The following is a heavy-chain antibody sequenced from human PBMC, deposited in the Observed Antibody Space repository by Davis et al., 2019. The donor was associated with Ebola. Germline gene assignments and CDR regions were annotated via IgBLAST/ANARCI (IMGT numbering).Heavy chain of an antibody. CDR3: AKGRVDTAMYWFDP. Sequence: GESLKISCAASGFTFSDYYMSWIRQAPGKGLEWVSYISSSGSTIYYADSVKGRFTISRDNSKNTLYLQMNSLRAEDTAVYYCAKGRVDTAMYWFDPWGQGTLVTVSS. D-gene: IGHD5-18*01. J-gene: IGHJ5*02. CDR2: ISSSGSTI. CDR1: GFTFSDYY. V-gene: IGHV3-11*04.